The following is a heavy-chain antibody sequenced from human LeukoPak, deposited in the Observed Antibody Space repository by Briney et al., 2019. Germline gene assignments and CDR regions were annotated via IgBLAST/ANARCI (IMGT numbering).Heavy chain of an antibody. D-gene: IGHD3-9*01. V-gene: IGHV1-18*01. CDR2: ISAYNGNT. Sequence: GASMKVSCKASGYTFTNYGISWVRQAPGQGLEWMGWISAYNGNTNYAQKLQGRVTTTTDTSTSTAYMELRSLRSDDTAVYYCARNHYYDILTGSVTYGMDVWGQGTTVTVSS. J-gene: IGHJ6*02. CDR1: GYTFTNYG. CDR3: ARNHYYDILTGSVTYGMDV.